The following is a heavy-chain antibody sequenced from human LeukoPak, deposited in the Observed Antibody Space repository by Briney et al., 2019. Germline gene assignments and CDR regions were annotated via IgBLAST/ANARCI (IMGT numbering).Heavy chain of an antibody. D-gene: IGHD4-17*01. CDR1: GGSISSSSYY. Sequence: SETLSLTCTVSGGSISSSSYYWGWIRQPPGKGLEWIGSIYHSGSTYYNPSLKSRVTISVDTSKNQFSLKLSSVTAADTAVYYCATYVRWLTPPYFDYWGQGTLVTVSS. CDR2: IYHSGST. CDR3: ATYVRWLTPPYFDY. V-gene: IGHV4-39*07. J-gene: IGHJ4*02.